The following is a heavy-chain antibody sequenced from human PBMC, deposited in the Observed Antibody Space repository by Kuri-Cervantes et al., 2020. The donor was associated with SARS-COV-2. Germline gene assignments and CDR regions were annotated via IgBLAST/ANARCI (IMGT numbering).Heavy chain of an antibody. J-gene: IGHJ6*03. V-gene: IGHV3-33*01. CDR1: GFTFSNYG. CDR3: ARASASIAARLVLYYYYYMDV. CDR2: IWYDGSYK. D-gene: IGHD6-6*01. Sequence: GESLKISCAASGFTFSNYGMHWVRQAPGKGLEWVAVIWYDGSYKYYADSVKGRFTISRDNAKNSLYLQMNSLRAEDTAVYYCARASASIAARLVLYYYYYMDVWGKGTTVTVSS.